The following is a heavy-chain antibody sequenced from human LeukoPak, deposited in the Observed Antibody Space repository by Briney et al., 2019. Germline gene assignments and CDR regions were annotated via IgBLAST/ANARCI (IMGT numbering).Heavy chain of an antibody. D-gene: IGHD2-21*02. CDR3: AKDLVALVVVTATPIDY. V-gene: IGHV3-21*01. J-gene: IGHJ4*02. CDR2: ISSSSSYI. Sequence: GGSLRLSCAASGFTFSSYSMNWVRQAPGKGLEWVSSISSSSSYIYYADSVKGRFTISRDNAKNSLYLQMNSLRAEGTAVYYCAKDLVALVVVTATPIDYWGQGTLVTVSS. CDR1: GFTFSSYS.